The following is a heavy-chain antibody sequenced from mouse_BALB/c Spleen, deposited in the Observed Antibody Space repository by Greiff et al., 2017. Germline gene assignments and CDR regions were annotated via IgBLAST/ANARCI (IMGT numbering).Heavy chain of an antibody. CDR1: GFTFSSFG. Sequence: EVQLVESGGGLVQPGGSRKLSCAASGFTFSSFGMHWVRQSPEKGLEWVAYISSGSSTIYYADTVKGRFTISRDNPKNTLFLQMTSLRSEDTAMYYCAKEIDYGYGFAYWGQGTLVTVSA. V-gene: IGHV5-17*02. D-gene: IGHD1-2*01. CDR2: ISSGSSTI. CDR3: AKEIDYGYGFAY. J-gene: IGHJ3*01.